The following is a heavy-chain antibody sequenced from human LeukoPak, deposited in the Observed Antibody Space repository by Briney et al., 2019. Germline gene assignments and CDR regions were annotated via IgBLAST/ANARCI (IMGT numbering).Heavy chain of an antibody. CDR2: ISGSGGTT. V-gene: IGHV3-23*01. J-gene: IGHJ4*02. CDR1: VFNFSGYA. Sequence: GGSLRLSCAASVFNFSGYAMSWVRQAPGEGLQWLSLISGSGGTTYYADSVRGRFTISRHNSKNTLYLQSNSLRAEDTAVYYCAKDFGTEYGDYYSDHWGQGGLVTVPS. D-gene: IGHD4-17*01. CDR3: AKDFGTEYGDYYSDH.